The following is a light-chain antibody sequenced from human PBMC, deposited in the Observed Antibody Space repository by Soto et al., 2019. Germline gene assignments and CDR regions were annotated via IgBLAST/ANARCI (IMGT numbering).Light chain of an antibody. V-gene: IGLV1-44*01. CDR1: SSNIGSHT. Sequence: QSVLTQPTSASGTPGQRVTISCSGSSSNIGSHTVNWYQQLPGTAPRLLIYNTYYRPSGVPDRFSGSKSGTSASLAISGLQSEDEADYYCAAWDDSLNGVVFGGGTKVTVL. CDR3: AAWDDSLNGVV. J-gene: IGLJ2*01. CDR2: NTY.